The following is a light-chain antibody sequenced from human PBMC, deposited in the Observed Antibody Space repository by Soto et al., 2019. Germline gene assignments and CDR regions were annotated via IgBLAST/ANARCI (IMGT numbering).Light chain of an antibody. J-gene: IGLJ3*02. Sequence: QSVLTQPPSASGTPGQGVTLSCSGSASNIGTHAVGWYQHLPGTAPRLLISGNTERPSGVPDRFSGSKSGTSASLAISGLQSEDEADYYCVPWDDSLNAWLFGGGTKVTVL. CDR2: GNT. CDR3: VPWDDSLNAWL. CDR1: ASNIGTHA. V-gene: IGLV1-44*01.